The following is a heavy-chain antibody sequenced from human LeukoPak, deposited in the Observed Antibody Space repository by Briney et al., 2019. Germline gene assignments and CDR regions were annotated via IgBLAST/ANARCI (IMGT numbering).Heavy chain of an antibody. CDR2: ISAYNGNT. J-gene: IGHJ1*01. CDR1: GYTLTSYG. Sequence: ASVKVSCKASGYTLTSYGISWVRQAPGQGLEWMGWISAYNGNTNYAQKLQGRVTMTTDTSTSTAYMELRSLIADDTAVYYCARDPPQMRLVIERYFQHWGQGTLVTVSS. D-gene: IGHD2-21*01. V-gene: IGHV1-18*01. CDR3: ARDPPQMRLVIERYFQH.